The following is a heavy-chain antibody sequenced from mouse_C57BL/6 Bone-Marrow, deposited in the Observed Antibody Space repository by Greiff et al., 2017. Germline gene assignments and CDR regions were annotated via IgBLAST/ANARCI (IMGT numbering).Heavy chain of an antibody. Sequence: QVQLKESGAELARPGASVKLSCKASGYTFTSYGISWVKQRPGQGLEWIGEIYPRSGNTYYNEKFKGKATLTADKSSSTAYMELRSLTSEDSAVYFCARWGWDECYWGQGTTLTVSS. CDR1: GYTFTSYG. CDR3: ARWGWDECY. D-gene: IGHD4-1*01. J-gene: IGHJ2*01. CDR2: IYPRSGNT. V-gene: IGHV1-81*01.